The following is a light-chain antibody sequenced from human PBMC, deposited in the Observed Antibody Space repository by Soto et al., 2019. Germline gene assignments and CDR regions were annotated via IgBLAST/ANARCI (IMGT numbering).Light chain of an antibody. V-gene: IGKV1-12*01. CDR1: QGIGSW. Sequence: IQMTQSPSSVSASVGDRFTITWRASQGIGSWLAWYQQKPGKAPNLLIYTVSSLQSGVPSRFSGSGSGTDFTLTISNLQPEDFATYYCQQAASFPITFGQGTRLEIK. J-gene: IGKJ5*01. CDR3: QQAASFPIT. CDR2: TVS.